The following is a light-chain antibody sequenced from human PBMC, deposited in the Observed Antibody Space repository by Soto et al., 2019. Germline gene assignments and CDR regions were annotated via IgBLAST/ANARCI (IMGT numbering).Light chain of an antibody. CDR3: QQYNSYSPT. V-gene: IGKV1-27*01. Sequence: INMTESPSSLSASVLDIGTIGFLASQGTSNYLAWYQQKPGKVPKLLIYAASTLQSGVPSPFSGSGSGTDFTLTISSLHPHDFATYYCQQYNSYSPTFGQGTKVDIK. J-gene: IGKJ1*01. CDR1: QGTSNY. CDR2: AAS.